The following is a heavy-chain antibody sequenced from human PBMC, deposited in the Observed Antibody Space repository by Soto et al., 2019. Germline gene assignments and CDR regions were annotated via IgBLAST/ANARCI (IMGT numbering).Heavy chain of an antibody. CDR2: IYYRGNA. CDR3: ARLEGLATISYYFDF. CDR1: DDSINSDKYY. Sequence: PSATLSLTCSVSDDSINSDKYYWGWIRQPPGKGLEWIGSIYYRGNAYYNPSLKTRVTITLNKSKSQFSLKLNSVTAAVSVVYFCARLEGLATISYYFDFWGPGALVTVSS. J-gene: IGHJ4*02. D-gene: IGHD5-12*01. V-gene: IGHV4-39*01.